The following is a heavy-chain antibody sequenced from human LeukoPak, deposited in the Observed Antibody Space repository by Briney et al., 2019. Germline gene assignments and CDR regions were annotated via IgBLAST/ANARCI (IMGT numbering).Heavy chain of an antibody. D-gene: IGHD6-6*01. J-gene: IGHJ4*02. CDR1: GFTFSSYA. Sequence: GGSLRLSCAASGFTFSSYAMSWVRQAPGKGLEWVSAISGSASSTYYADSVKGRFTISRDNSKNTLYLQMNSLRAEDTAVYYCAKGYSTSSAQLEDYWGQGTLVTVSS. CDR2: ISGSASST. CDR3: AKGYSTSSAQLEDY. V-gene: IGHV3-23*01.